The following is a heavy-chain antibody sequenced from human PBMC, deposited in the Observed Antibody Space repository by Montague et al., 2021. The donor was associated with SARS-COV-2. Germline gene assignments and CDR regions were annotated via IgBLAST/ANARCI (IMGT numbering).Heavy chain of an antibody. Sequence: VKPTQTLTLTCTFSGFSLSTSGMCVSWIRQPPGKALEWLARIDWDDDKYYTTSRKTRLTISKDTSKNQVVLTMTNMDPVDTATYYCARIQATVNAFDIWGQGTMVTVSS. V-gene: IGHV2-70*11. J-gene: IGHJ3*02. CDR2: IDWDDDK. D-gene: IGHD4-17*01. CDR1: GFSLSTSGMC. CDR3: ARIQATVNAFDI.